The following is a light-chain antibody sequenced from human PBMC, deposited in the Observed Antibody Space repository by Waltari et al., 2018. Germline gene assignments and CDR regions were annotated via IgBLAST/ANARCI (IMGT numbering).Light chain of an antibody. V-gene: IGKV3-11*01. J-gene: IGKJ2*03. Sequence: EIVLTQSPATLSLSPGERATLSCTASQTVGTYLAWYQQKPGQAPRLLIYDASNRATGIAARFSGSGSGADFTLTISSLEPADSAVYYCQQRSDRPPVSFGQGTKLEIK. CDR3: QQRSDRPPVS. CDR1: QTVGTY. CDR2: DAS.